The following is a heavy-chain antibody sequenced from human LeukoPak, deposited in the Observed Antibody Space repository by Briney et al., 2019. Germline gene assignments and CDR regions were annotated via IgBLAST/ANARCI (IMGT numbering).Heavy chain of an antibody. CDR2: ISAYNGNT. V-gene: IGHV1-18*01. Sequence: ASVKVSCKASGYTFTSYGISWVRQAPGQGLEWMGWISAYNGNTNYAQKLQGRVTMTTDTSTSTAYMELRSLRSDDTAMYYCARDPLRYFDWLPRSYGMDVWGQGTTVTVSS. CDR3: ARDPLRYFDWLPRSYGMDV. D-gene: IGHD3-9*01. J-gene: IGHJ6*02. CDR1: GYTFTSYG.